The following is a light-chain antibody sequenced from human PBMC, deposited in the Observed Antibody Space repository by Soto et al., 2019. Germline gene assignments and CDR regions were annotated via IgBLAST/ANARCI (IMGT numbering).Light chain of an antibody. CDR3: SSYAGSNNLV. CDR2: DVS. V-gene: IGLV2-14*01. J-gene: IGLJ2*01. CDR1: SSDVGGYNY. Sequence: QSVLTQPASVSGSPGQSITISCTGTSSDVGGYNYVSWYQHHPGKAPRLMIYDVSNRPSGVSDRFSGSKSGNTASLTISGLLAEDEADYYCSSYAGSNNLVFGGGTKVTVL.